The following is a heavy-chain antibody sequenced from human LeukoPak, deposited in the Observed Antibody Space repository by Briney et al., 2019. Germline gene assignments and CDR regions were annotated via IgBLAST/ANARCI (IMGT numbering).Heavy chain of an antibody. Sequence: GGSLRLSCAASGFTFSSYWMHWVRQAPGKGLVWVSRINSDGSTTNYTDSVKGRFTISRDNAENTLYLQMNSLRVEDTAVYYCTRRVSATRWFDPWGQGTLVTVSS. V-gene: IGHV3-74*01. D-gene: IGHD2-15*01. CDR3: TRRVSATRWFDP. CDR1: GFTFSSYW. CDR2: INSDGSTT. J-gene: IGHJ5*02.